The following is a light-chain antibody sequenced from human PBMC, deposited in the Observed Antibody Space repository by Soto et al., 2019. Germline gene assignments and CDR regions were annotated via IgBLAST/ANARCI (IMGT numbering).Light chain of an antibody. CDR2: GAS. J-gene: IGKJ1*01. V-gene: IGKV3-20*01. CDR3: QQYGSSGT. CDR1: QSVSSN. Sequence: EIVMTQSPATLSVSPGERATLYCRASQSVSSNLAWYQQKPGQAPRILIYGASTRATGIADRFSGGGSGTDFTLTISRLEPEDFAVYYCQQYGSSGTLGQGTKVDIK.